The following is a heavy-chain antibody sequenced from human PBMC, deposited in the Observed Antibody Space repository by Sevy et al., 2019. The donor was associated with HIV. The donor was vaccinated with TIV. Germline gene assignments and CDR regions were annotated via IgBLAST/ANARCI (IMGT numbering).Heavy chain of an antibody. CDR2: ISSSANDI. CDR3: AREGLGGFYSSLDR. D-gene: IGHD3-22*01. CDR1: GFTFTTYD. V-gene: IGHV3-48*03. Sequence: GGSLRLSCAASGFTFTTYDMTWVRQAPGKGLEWISYISSSANDINYADSVKGRFTISRDNARNSLYLAMSSLRAEDTAVYYCAREGLGGFYSSLDRWGQGTLVTVSS. J-gene: IGHJ5*02.